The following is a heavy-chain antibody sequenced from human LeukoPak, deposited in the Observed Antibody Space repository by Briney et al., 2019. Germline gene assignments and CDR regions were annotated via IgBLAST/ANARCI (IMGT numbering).Heavy chain of an antibody. D-gene: IGHD3-10*01. J-gene: IGHJ4*02. Sequence: GGSLRLSCTASGFTFSRYNMNWVRQAPGKGLEWVSSISPSTSDIHYADSVKGRFTISRDNAKNPLYLQMNSLRAEDTAVYYCARGALTMPRGVTPPDYWGQGTLVTVSS. V-gene: IGHV3-21*01. CDR1: GFTFSRYN. CDR3: ARGALTMPRGVTPPDY. CDR2: ISPSTSDI.